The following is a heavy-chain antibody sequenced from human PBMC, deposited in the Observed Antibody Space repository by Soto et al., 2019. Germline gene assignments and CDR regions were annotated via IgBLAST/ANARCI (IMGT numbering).Heavy chain of an antibody. J-gene: IGHJ4*02. CDR1: GYSFTSYA. CDR3: ARYVHSRQFDY. CDR2: INAGNGNT. D-gene: IGHD6-13*01. V-gene: IGHV1-3*01. Sequence: GAAVKVSCKASGYSFTSYAMHWVRQAPGQRLEWMGWINAGNGNTKYSQKFQGRVTITRDTSASTAYMELSSLRSEDTAVYYCARYVHSRQFDYWGQGTLFTVPS.